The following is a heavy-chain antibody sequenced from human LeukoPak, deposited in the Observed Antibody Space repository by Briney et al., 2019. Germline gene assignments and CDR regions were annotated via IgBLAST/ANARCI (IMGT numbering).Heavy chain of an antibody. J-gene: IGHJ3*02. Sequence: SETLSLTCTVSGGSVSYYYWSWIRQPPGKGLEWIGYIYNSGGTNYNPSLKSRVTISIDTSKNQFSLKLSSVTAADTAVYYCARLNSSSWYGCDAFDIWGQGTMVTVSS. D-gene: IGHD6-13*01. CDR2: IYNSGGT. CDR3: ARLNSSSWYGCDAFDI. V-gene: IGHV4-59*08. CDR1: GGSVSYYY.